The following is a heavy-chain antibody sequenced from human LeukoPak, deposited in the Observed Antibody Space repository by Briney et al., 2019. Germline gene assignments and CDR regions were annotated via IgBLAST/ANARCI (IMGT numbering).Heavy chain of an antibody. CDR2: INPNSGGT. CDR1: GYTFTGYY. V-gene: IGHV1-2*02. D-gene: IGHD2-15*01. J-gene: IGHJ5*02. Sequence: ASVKVSCKASGYTFTGYYMHWVRQAPGQGREWMGWINPNSGGTKYAQKFQGRVTMTRDTSISTAYMELSRLRSDDTAVYYCAREHCSGGSCYPLGGFDPWGQGTLVTVSS. CDR3: AREHCSGGSCYPLGGFDP.